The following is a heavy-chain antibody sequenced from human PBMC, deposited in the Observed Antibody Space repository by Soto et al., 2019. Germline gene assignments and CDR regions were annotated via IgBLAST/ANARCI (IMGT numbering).Heavy chain of an antibody. J-gene: IGHJ3*01. CDR1: GFTFSNVW. Sequence: EVQLVESGGGLVKPGGSLRLSCAASGFTFSNVWMSWVRQVPGKGLEWVGHIKSKAHGGTTDNAAPVKGRFTISRDDSKDTLYLQMNSLKSEDTAVYYCTIGRDLWGQGTMVTVSS. CDR2: IKSKAHGGTT. CDR3: TIGRDL. V-gene: IGHV3-15*01.